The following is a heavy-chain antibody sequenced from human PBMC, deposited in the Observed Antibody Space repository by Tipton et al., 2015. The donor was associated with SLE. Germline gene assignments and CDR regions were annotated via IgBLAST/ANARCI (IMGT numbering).Heavy chain of an antibody. CDR1: GASISSHY. J-gene: IGHJ4*02. D-gene: IGHD6-19*01. CDR3: ARGVAERLGLDF. CDR2: THYSGST. V-gene: IGHV4-59*11. Sequence: TLSLTCSVSGASISSHYWNWIRQPPGKGLEYIGYTHYSGSTDYNPTLKSRVTMSVDPSKMQFSLNLNSVTAADTALYFCARGVAERLGLDFWGQGSLVTVSS.